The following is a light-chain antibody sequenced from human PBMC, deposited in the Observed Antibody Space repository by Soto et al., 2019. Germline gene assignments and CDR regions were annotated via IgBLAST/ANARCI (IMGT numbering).Light chain of an antibody. Sequence: QSALTQPASVSGSPGQSITISCTGTSSDVGSYNLVSWYQQHPGKAHKLMIYEVSKRPSGVSNRFSGSKSGNTASLTISGLQAEDEADYYCCSYAGSSTYVFGTGTNLTVL. V-gene: IGLV2-23*02. CDR3: CSYAGSSTYV. CDR2: EVS. J-gene: IGLJ1*01. CDR1: SSDVGSYNL.